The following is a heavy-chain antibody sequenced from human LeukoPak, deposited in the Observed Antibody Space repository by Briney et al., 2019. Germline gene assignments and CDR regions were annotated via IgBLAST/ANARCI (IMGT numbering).Heavy chain of an antibody. CDR1: GYTFTGLY. CDR3: AREITSSWFDY. V-gene: IGHV1-2*04. J-gene: IGHJ4*02. Sequence: ASVKVSCKASGYTFTGLYMHWVRQAPGQGLEWMGWINPNSGATKYEQKFQGWVTMTRDTSISTAYMELSRLTSDDTAVYYCAREITSSWFDYWGQGTLVTVPS. CDR2: INPNSGAT. D-gene: IGHD6-13*01.